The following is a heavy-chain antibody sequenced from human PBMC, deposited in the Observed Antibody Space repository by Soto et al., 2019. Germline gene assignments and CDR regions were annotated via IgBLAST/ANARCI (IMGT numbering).Heavy chain of an antibody. J-gene: IGHJ3*01. CDR3: ANRPLVHGAP. V-gene: IGHV3-53*01. Sequence: EVQLVESGGGLIQPGGSLRLSCAASGFTFSSNDMNWVRQAPGKGLEWVSLIYSGGSTYYADSVKGRFTISRDNSKNTLYLQMSSLRAEDTSVYYCANRPLVHGAPWGQGTMVTVSS. CDR2: IYSGGST. CDR1: GFTFSSND. D-gene: IGHD2-2*01.